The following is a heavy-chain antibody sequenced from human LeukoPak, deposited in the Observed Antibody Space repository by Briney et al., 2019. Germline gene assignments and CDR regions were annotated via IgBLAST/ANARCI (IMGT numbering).Heavy chain of an antibody. V-gene: IGHV4-39*01. D-gene: IGHD2-8*02. CDR2: IHYSGVT. Sequence: SETLSLTCTVSGDSMNRGSYFWGWIRQPPGKGLEWIGGIHYSGVTYYNPSLKSRVTTSKATSKSQFSLKLTSVTAADTAAYYCARLLGHAYWGQGILVAVSS. CDR1: GDSMNRGSYF. J-gene: IGHJ4*02. CDR3: ARLLGHAY.